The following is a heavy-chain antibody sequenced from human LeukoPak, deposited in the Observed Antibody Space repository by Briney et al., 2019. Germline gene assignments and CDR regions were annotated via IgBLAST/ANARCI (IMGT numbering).Heavy chain of an antibody. CDR3: ARDIFPVRGVITPEFNWFDP. CDR1: GDSISSSSSY. V-gene: IGHV4-39*07. Sequence: PSETLSLTCTVSGDSISSSSSYWGWIRQPPGKGLEWIGSIYYSGSTYYNPSLKSRVTISVDTSKNQFSLKLSSVTAADTAVYYCARDIFPVRGVITPEFNWFDPWGQGTLVTVSS. J-gene: IGHJ5*02. CDR2: IYYSGST. D-gene: IGHD3-10*01.